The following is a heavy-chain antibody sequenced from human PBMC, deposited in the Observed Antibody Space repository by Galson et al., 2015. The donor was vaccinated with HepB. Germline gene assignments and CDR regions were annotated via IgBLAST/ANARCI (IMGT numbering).Heavy chain of an antibody. CDR3: ARDEYYDSSGYHRY. J-gene: IGHJ4*02. CDR2: ISAYNGNT. CDR1: GYTFTSYG. D-gene: IGHD3-22*01. Sequence: SVKVSCKASGYTFTSYGISWVRQAPGQGLEWMGWISAYNGNTNYAQKLQGRVTMTTDTSTSTAYMELRSLRSDDTAVYYCARDEYYDSSGYHRYWGQGTLVTVSS. V-gene: IGHV1-18*01.